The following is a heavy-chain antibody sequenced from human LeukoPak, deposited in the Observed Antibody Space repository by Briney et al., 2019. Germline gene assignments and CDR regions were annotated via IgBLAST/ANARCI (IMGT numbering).Heavy chain of an antibody. D-gene: IGHD2-21*01. CDR2: INHSGST. CDR3: ARAREFQDALDI. J-gene: IGHJ3*02. Sequence: SETLSLTCAVYGGSFTGYYWSWIRQPPGKGLEWIGEINHSGSTNYNPSLKSRVTISVDTSKNQFSLKLSSVTAADSAVYYCARAREFQDALDIWGQGTMVTVSS. CDR1: GGSFTGYY. V-gene: IGHV4-34*01.